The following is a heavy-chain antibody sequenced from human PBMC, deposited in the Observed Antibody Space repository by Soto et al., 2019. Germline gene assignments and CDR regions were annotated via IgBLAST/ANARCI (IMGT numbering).Heavy chain of an antibody. CDR2: ISSSSSTI. CDR3: ARAGSGWYRPAHFVY. V-gene: IGHV3-48*02. CDR1: GFTFSSYS. D-gene: IGHD6-19*01. Sequence: LGGSLRLSCAASGFTFSSYSMNWVRQAPGKGLEWVSYISSSSSTIYYADSVKGRFTISRDNAKNSLYLQMNSLRDEDTAVYYCARAGSGWYRPAHFVYWGQGTLVTVSS. J-gene: IGHJ4*02.